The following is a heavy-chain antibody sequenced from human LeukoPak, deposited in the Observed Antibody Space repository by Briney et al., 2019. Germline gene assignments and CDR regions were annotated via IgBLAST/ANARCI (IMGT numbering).Heavy chain of an antibody. D-gene: IGHD3-22*01. CDR3: ARYYYDSSGGGYYFDY. V-gene: IGHV4-39*07. CDR1: GGSISSSSYY. CDR2: IYYSGST. J-gene: IGHJ4*02. Sequence: SETLSLTCTVSGGSISSSSYYWGWIRQPPGKGLEWIGSIYYSGSTNYNPSLKSRVTISVDTSKNQFSLKLSSVTAADTAVYYCARYYYDSSGGGYYFDYWGQGTLVTVSS.